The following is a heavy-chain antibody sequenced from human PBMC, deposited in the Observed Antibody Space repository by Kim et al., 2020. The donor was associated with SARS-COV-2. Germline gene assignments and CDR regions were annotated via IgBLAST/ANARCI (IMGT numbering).Heavy chain of an antibody. CDR1: GYTFTSYY. J-gene: IGHJ4*02. Sequence: ASVKVSCKASGYTFTSYYMHWVRQAPGQGLEWMGIINPSGGSTSYAQKFQGRVTMTRDTSTSTVYMELSSLRSEYTAVYYCARAVVGYCSGGSCYSWMFDYWGQGTLVTVSS. V-gene: IGHV1-46*01. CDR2: INPSGGST. CDR3: ARAVVGYCSGGSCYSWMFDY. D-gene: IGHD2-15*01.